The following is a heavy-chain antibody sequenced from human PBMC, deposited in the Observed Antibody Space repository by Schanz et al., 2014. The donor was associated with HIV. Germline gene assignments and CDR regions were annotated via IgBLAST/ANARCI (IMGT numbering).Heavy chain of an antibody. D-gene: IGHD5-18*01. V-gene: IGHV3-30-3*01. CDR1: GFTFSSYA. CDR2: LSHDGSNK. CDR3: ARDAASHSYGSTMDV. Sequence: VQLLESGGGLAQPGGSLTLSCAASGFTFSSYAMYWVRQAPGKGLEWVADLSHDGSNKYYADSVKGRFTISRDNSKNTLYLQMSSLRADDTAFYYCARDAASHSYGSTMDVWGQGTTVTVSS. J-gene: IGHJ6*02.